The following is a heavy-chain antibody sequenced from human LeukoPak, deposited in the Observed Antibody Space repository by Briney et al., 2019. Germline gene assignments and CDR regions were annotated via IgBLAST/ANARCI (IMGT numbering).Heavy chain of an antibody. CDR2: INHSGST. J-gene: IGHJ4*02. V-gene: IGHV4-59*01. Sequence: SETLSLTCTVSGGSISTYYWSWIRQPPGKGLEWIGEINHSGSTNYNPSLKSRVTISVDTSKNQFSLKLSSVTAADTAVYYCARERRYCSGGSCHTHFDYWGQGTLVTVSS. CDR1: GGSISTYY. D-gene: IGHD2-15*01. CDR3: ARERRYCSGGSCHTHFDY.